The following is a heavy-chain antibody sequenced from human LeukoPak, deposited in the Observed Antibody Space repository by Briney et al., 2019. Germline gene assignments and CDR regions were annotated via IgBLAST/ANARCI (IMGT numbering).Heavy chain of an antibody. J-gene: IGHJ4*02. CDR3: ARCYDSSGYYWPHYFDY. CDR2: ISSSSSYI. V-gene: IGHV3-21*01. D-gene: IGHD3-22*01. CDR1: GFTFSSYS. Sequence: PGGSLRLSCAASGFTFSSYSMNWVRQAPGKGLEWVSSISSSSSYIYYADSVKGRFTISRDNAKNSLYLQMNSLRAEDTAVYYCARCYDSSGYYWPHYFDYWGQGTLVTVSS.